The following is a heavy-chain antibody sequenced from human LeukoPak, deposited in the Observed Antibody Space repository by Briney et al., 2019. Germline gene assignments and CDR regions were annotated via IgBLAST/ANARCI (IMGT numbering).Heavy chain of an antibody. D-gene: IGHD2-8*01. CDR3: ARRYCNDGVCYSQIDY. V-gene: IGHV3-23*01. CDR2: LTNSGGNS. CDR1: GFTFSNYA. Sequence: GGSLRLSCAASGFTFSNYALSWVRQAPGKGLEWVSDLTNSGGNSYYADSVKGRFTISRDNSKSTLYLQISSLRAEDTAVYYCARRYCNDGVCYSQIDYWGQGTLVTVSS. J-gene: IGHJ4*02.